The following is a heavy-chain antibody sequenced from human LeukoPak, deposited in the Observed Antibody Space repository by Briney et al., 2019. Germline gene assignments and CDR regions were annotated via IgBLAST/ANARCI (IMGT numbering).Heavy chain of an antibody. CDR2: ISAYNGNT. Sequence: ASVKVSCKASGYTFTSYGISWVRQAPGQGLEWMGWISAYNGNTNYAQKFQGRVTITTDESTSTAYMELSSLRSEDTAVYYCARGALYDDSSAYWGQGTLVTVSS. CDR3: ARGALYDDSSAY. CDR1: GYTFTSYG. V-gene: IGHV1-18*01. J-gene: IGHJ4*02. D-gene: IGHD3-22*01.